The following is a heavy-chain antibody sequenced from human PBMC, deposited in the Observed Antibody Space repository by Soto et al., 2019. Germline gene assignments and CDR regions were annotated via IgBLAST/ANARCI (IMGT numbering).Heavy chain of an antibody. J-gene: IGHJ6*03. CDR3: ARSRLDYYYYMDV. V-gene: IGHV3-21*01. CDR2: ISSSSSYI. CDR1: GFTFSSYS. Sequence: GGSLRLSCAASGFTFSSYSMNWVRQAPGKGLEWVSSISSSSSYIYYADSVKGRFTISRDNAKNSLYLQMNSLRAEDTAVYYCARSRLDYYYYMDVWGKGTTVTVSS.